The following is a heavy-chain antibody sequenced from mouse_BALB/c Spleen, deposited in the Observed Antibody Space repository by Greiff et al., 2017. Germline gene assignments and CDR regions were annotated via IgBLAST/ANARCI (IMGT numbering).Heavy chain of an antibody. D-gene: IGHD2-10*02. CDR2: ISSGGSYT. Sequence: EVKVVESGGGLVKPGGSLKLSCAASGFTFSSYTMSWVRQTPEKRLEWVATISSGGSYTYYPDSVKGRFTISRDNAKNTLYLQMSSLKSEDTAMYYCTRGGLDAMDYWGQGTSVTVSS. CDR3: TRGGLDAMDY. J-gene: IGHJ4*01. CDR1: GFTFSSYT. V-gene: IGHV5-6-4*01.